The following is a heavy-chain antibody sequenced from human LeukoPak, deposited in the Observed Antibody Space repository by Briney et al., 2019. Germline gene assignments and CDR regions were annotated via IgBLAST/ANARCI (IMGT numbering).Heavy chain of an antibody. J-gene: IGHJ4*02. V-gene: IGHV4-59*01. CDR2: IYYSGTT. D-gene: IGHD2-2*01. CDR3: ARYYCDSTGCPGFDY. CDR1: GGSISSYY. Sequence: SETLSLTCTVSGGSISSYYWSWIRQPPGKGLEWIGYIYYSGTTNYNPSLKSRVTISLDTSTNQFSLKLSSVTAADTAVYYCARYYCDSTGCPGFDYWGQGTLVTVSS.